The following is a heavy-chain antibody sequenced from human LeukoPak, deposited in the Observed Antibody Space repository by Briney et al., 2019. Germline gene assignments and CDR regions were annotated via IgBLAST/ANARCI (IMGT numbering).Heavy chain of an antibody. CDR1: GYTFTNHG. Sequence: ASVKVSCKASGYTFTNHGISWVRQPPGQGLEWMGWISVKDGHTDYAQNYQGRVTMTTDTSTSTAYMELRSLRSDDTALYYCARESYYDFWSGFRDYWGQGTLVTVSS. CDR2: ISVKDGHT. V-gene: IGHV1-18*01. J-gene: IGHJ4*02. D-gene: IGHD3-3*01. CDR3: ARESYYDFWSGFRDY.